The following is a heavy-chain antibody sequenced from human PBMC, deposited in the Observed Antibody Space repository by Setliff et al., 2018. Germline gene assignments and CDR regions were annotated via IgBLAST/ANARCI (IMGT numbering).Heavy chain of an antibody. Sequence: GASVKVSCKASGYTFTSYDINWVRQATGQGPEWMGWLNPSSGNTGYAPKFQGRVTITRSTSLSTAYMELSSLRSEDTAIYYCARAHSGSDFHDPFDIWGQGTMVTVSS. CDR3: ARAHSGSDFHDPFDI. J-gene: IGHJ3*02. CDR1: GYTFTSYD. CDR2: LNPSSGNT. V-gene: IGHV1-8*03. D-gene: IGHD1-26*01.